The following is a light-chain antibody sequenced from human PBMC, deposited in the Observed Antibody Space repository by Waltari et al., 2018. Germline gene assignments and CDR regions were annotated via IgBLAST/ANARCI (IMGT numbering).Light chain of an antibody. CDR1: NIGSKS. CDR3: QVWDSSSDHLYV. V-gene: IGLV3-21*04. Sequence: SYVLTQPPSVSVAPGKTARITCGGNNIGSKSVHWYQKKPGQAPVLVIYYDSDRPSGIPERFSGSNSGNTATLTISRVEAGDEADYYCQVWDSSSDHLYVFGTGTKVTVL. CDR2: YDS. J-gene: IGLJ1*01.